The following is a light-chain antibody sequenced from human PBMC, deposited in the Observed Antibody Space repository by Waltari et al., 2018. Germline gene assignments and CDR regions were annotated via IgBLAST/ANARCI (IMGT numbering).Light chain of an antibody. V-gene: IGKV3-20*01. CDR3: QHYVRLPAT. CDR1: QSVRRS. J-gene: IGKJ1*01. Sequence: IVLTQSPGTLSLSPGERATLSCRASQSVRRSLAWYQQKPGQAPKLLIYGASTRATGIPDRFTGSGSGTDVSLTISSLEPEDFAIYFCQHYVRLPATFGQGTKVEIK. CDR2: GAS.